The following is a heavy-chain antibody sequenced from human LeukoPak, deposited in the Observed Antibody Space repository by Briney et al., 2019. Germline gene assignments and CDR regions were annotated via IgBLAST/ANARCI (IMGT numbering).Heavy chain of an antibody. J-gene: IGHJ4*02. CDR2: IGPNGAST. D-gene: IGHD3-9*01. Sequence: GGSLRLSCSTSGFTFSNHFMHWVRQAPGKGLEYVSSIGPNGASTLYADSVKGRFTVSRDNSKNALYLQLTSLRLEDTALYYCVKDLTGTWSFDYWGQGTLVTVSS. CDR1: GFTFSNHF. V-gene: IGHV3-64D*06. CDR3: VKDLTGTWSFDY.